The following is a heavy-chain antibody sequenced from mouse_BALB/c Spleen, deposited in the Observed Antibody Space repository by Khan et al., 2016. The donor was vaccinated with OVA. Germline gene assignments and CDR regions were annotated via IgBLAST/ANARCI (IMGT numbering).Heavy chain of an antibody. CDR1: GYTFTNYG. Sequence: LVESGPELKKPGETVKISCTASGYTFTNYGMNWVKQSLGKALQWMGWINTYTGEPTYAVDFKGRFAFSLETSASTAYLQFNNLKNEDTATXVGAGPPYFSYTLAYWGQGTSVSVSS. CDR3: AGPPYFSYTLAY. CDR2: INTYTGEP. V-gene: IGHV9-3-1*01. D-gene: IGHD2-10*01. J-gene: IGHJ4*01.